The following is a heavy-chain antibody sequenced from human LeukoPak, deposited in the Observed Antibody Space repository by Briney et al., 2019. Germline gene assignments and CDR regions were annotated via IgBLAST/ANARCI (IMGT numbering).Heavy chain of an antibody. J-gene: IGHJ5*02. CDR3: ARGRRGGYSRYNWFDP. CDR2: INPNSGGT. V-gene: IGHV1-2*02. CDR1: GYTFTGYY. D-gene: IGHD2-15*01. Sequence: ASVKVSCKASGYTFTGYYMHWVRQAPGQGLEWMGWINPNSGGTNYAQKFQGRVTMTRDTSISTAYMELSRLRSDDTAVYYCARGRRGGYSRYNWFDPWGQGTLVTVSS.